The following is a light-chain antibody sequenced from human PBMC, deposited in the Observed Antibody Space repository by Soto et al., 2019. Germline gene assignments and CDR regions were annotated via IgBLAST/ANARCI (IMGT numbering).Light chain of an antibody. CDR3: MQALQTPYT. CDR2: LGS. Sequence: DIAMTQSPLSLPVTPREPASISCRSSQSILHSNGYNYLDWYLQKPGQSPQLLIYLGSNRASGVPDKFSGSGSGTDFTLKISRVEAEDLGVYYCMQALQTPYTFGQGTKLEIK. V-gene: IGKV2-28*01. J-gene: IGKJ2*01. CDR1: QSILHSNGYNY.